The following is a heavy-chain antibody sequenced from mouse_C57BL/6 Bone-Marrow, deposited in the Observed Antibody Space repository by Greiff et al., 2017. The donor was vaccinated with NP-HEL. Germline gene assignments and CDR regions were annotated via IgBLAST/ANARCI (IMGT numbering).Heavy chain of an antibody. J-gene: IGHJ3*01. V-gene: IGHV3-6*01. CDR1: GYSITSGYY. Sequence: EVQLQESGPGLVKPSQSLSLTCSVTGYSITSGYYWNWIRQPPGNILEWMGYLSYDGSNNYNPSLKNRISISRDTSKNQFFLKLNSVTAEDTATYCCASGRRLLLFAYWGQGTLVTVSA. D-gene: IGHD2-3*01. CDR2: LSYDGSN. CDR3: ASGRRLLLFAY.